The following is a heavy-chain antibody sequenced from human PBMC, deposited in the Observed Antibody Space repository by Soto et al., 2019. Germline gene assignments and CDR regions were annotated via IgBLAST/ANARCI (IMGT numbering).Heavy chain of an antibody. CDR2: IIPVFRTL. D-gene: IGHD3-16*01. V-gene: IGHV1-69*18. CDR1: GVTFSSYA. Sequence: QVQLVQSGAEVKKPGSSVKVSCSASGVTFSSYAFTWVRQAPGQGLEWMGNIIPVFRTLTYAQRFQGRLTISADESTNTVYMELSSLRSEDTAVYFCAKDGSWDGGGGESWGQGTLVIVSS. CDR3: AKDGSWDGGGGES. J-gene: IGHJ4*02.